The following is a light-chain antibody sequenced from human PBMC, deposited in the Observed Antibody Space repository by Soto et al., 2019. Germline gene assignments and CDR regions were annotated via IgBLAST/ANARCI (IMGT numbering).Light chain of an antibody. Sequence: DIQLTQSPSTLSASVGDRVTITCRASQSISNYLAWYQQKPGKAPKVLIYKASSLESGVPSRFSGSGSGTEFTLTISSLQPDDFATYYCQPCDSYWTFGQGTMVEIK. CDR2: KAS. CDR1: QSISNY. J-gene: IGKJ1*01. V-gene: IGKV1-5*03. CDR3: QPCDSYWT.